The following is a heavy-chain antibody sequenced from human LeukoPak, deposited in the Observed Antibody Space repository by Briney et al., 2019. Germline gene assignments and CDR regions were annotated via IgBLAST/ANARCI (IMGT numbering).Heavy chain of an antibody. CDR3: AREGQYYDSSGSNRFDAFDL. CDR1: GGSISSGGYY. CDR2: IYHTGTT. V-gene: IGHV4-31*03. J-gene: IGHJ3*01. Sequence: SEPLSLTCTVSGGSISSGGYYWSWIRKHPEKALEGIGYIYHTGTTHYNPSFRSRLTISVDTSKNHFSLKLTSVTAADTAVYYCAREGQYYDSSGSNRFDAFDLCGQGTMVSVSS. D-gene: IGHD3-22*01.